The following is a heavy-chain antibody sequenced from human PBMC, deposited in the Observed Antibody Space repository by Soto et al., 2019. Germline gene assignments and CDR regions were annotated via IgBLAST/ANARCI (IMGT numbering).Heavy chain of an antibody. CDR1: GGSISTSNW. CDR2: VYRTGST. CDR3: DSSGYIY. J-gene: IGHJ4*02. D-gene: IGHD3-22*01. V-gene: IGHV4-4*02. Sequence: SETLSLTCAVSGGSISTSNWWSWVRQPPGKGLEWIGEVYRTGSTNYNPSLESRLTISVDKSKNQFSLKLTSVTAADTAVYYYDSSGYIYWGQGTLVTVSS.